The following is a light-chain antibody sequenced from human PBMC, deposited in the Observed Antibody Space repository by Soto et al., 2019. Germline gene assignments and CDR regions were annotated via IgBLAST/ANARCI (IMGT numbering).Light chain of an antibody. CDR2: GAS. J-gene: IGKJ1*01. Sequence: LKHSAAALSLYPGETATLSCRASQSVSSYLAWYQQKPGQAPRLLIYGASSRATGIPDRFSGSGSGTDFTLTISRLEPEDFAVYYCPQYGSSPWTSAHGTKVDIK. CDR1: QSVSSY. CDR3: PQYGSSPWT. V-gene: IGKV3-20*01.